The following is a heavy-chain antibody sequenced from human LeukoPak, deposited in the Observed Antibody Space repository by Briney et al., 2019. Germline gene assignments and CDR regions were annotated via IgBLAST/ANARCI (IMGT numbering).Heavy chain of an antibody. V-gene: IGHV1-2*02. CDR1: GYTFTGYY. J-gene: IGHJ4*02. Sequence: ASVKVSCKASGYTFTGYYMHWVRQAPGQGLEWMGWINPNSGGTNYAQKFQGRVTMTRDTSISTAHMELSRLRSDDTAVYYCAQSGYSYGYAGYWGQGTLVTVSS. CDR2: INPNSGGT. CDR3: AQSGYSYGYAGY. D-gene: IGHD5-18*01.